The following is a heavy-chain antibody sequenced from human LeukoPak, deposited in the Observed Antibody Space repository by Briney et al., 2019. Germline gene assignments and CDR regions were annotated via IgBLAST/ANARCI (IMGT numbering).Heavy chain of an antibody. D-gene: IGHD2-2*01. CDR2: IRNDGTNK. CDR3: AKDQSSFCSRSSCYGLHY. Sequence: GGSLRLSCAVSGFTFSGYGMHWVRQAPGKGLEWVAFIRNDGTNKYYADSVKGQFTISRDNSKNTLYLQINSLRAEDTAVYYCAKDQSSFCSRSSCYGLHYWGQGTLVTVSS. CDR1: GFTFSGYG. J-gene: IGHJ4*02. V-gene: IGHV3-30*02.